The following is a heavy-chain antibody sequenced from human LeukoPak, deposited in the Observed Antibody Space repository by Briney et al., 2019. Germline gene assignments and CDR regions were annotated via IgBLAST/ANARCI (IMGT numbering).Heavy chain of an antibody. V-gene: IGHV3-21*01. J-gene: IGHJ4*02. D-gene: IGHD3-10*01. CDR1: GFTFSSYS. Sequence: GGSLRLSCAASGFTFSSYSMNWVRQAPGKGLEWVSSISSSSSYIYYADSVKGRFTISRDNAKNSLYLQMNSLRAEDTAVYYCARDRSPYGSGSSDYWGQGTLVTVSS. CDR2: ISSSSSYI. CDR3: ARDRSPYGSGSSDY.